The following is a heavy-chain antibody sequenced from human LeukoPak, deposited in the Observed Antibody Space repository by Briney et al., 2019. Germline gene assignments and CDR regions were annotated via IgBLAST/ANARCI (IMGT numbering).Heavy chain of an antibody. CDR1: GYTFTGYY. CDR3: ARDLVVVTAIFDY. J-gene: IGHJ4*02. D-gene: IGHD2-21*02. V-gene: IGHV1-2*02. CDR2: INPNSGGT. Sequence: ASVKVSCKASGYTFTGYYMHWVRQAPGQGLAWMGWINPNSGGTNYAQKFQGRVTMTRDTSISTAYMELSRLRSDDTAVYYCARDLVVVTAIFDYWGQGTLVTVSS.